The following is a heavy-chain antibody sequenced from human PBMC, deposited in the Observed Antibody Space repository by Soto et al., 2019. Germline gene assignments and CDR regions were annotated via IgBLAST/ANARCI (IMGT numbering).Heavy chain of an antibody. D-gene: IGHD2-15*01. CDR1: GFTFSNYA. Sequence: PGGSLRLSCAASGFTFSNYAMSWVRQAPGEGLEWFSAISGSGGSTYYADSVKGRFTISRDNSKNTLYLQMNSLRAEDTAVYYCAKEPQRWVVAATAYWGQGTLVTVSS. J-gene: IGHJ4*02. CDR3: AKEPQRWVVAATAY. V-gene: IGHV3-23*01. CDR2: ISGSGGST.